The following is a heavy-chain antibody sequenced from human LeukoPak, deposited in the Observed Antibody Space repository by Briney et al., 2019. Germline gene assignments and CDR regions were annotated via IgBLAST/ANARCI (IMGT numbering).Heavy chain of an antibody. V-gene: IGHV4-61*02. CDR2: IYTSGST. J-gene: IGHJ3*02. CDR3: ARLYGSSRFDI. CDR1: GGSISSGSYY. D-gene: IGHD6-13*01. Sequence: SETLSLTCTVSGGSISSGSYYWSWIRQPAGKGLEWIGRIYTSGSTNYNPSLKSRVTISVDTSKNQFPLKLSSVTAADTAVYYCARLYGSSRFDIWGQGTMVTVSS.